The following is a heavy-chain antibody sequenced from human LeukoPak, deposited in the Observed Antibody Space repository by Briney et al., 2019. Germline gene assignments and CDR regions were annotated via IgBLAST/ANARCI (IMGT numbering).Heavy chain of an antibody. CDR3: AKNNRIVDCSGGSCYSSRSDWFDP. J-gene: IGHJ5*02. D-gene: IGHD2-15*01. Sequence: ASVKVSCKASGYTFTSYGISWVRQAPGQGLEWMGWISAYNGNTNYAQKLQGRVTMTTDTSTSTAYMELRSLRSEDTAVYYCAKNNRIVDCSGGSCYSSRSDWFDPWGQGTLVTVSS. CDR1: GYTFTSYG. V-gene: IGHV1-18*01. CDR2: ISAYNGNT.